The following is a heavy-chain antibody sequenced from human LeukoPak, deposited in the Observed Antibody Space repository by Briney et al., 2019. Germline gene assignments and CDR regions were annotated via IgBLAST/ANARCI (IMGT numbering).Heavy chain of an antibody. D-gene: IGHD4-23*01. Sequence: SETLSLTCTVSGYSISSGYYWGWIRQPPGKGLEWIGGIYHSGSTYYNPSLKSRVTISVDTSKNQFSLKLSSVTAADTAVYYCARLAHYSGNDYWGQGTLVTVSS. CDR3: ARLAHYSGNDY. J-gene: IGHJ4*02. CDR2: IYHSGST. V-gene: IGHV4-38-2*02. CDR1: GYSISSGYY.